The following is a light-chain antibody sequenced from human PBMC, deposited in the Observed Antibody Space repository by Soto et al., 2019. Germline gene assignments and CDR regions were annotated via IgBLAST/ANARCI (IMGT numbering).Light chain of an antibody. J-gene: IGKJ2*01. V-gene: IGKV3-15*01. CDR1: QSVNTN. CDR3: QQYNNWPPYT. CDR2: RIS. Sequence: EIVMTQSPATLSVSPGETATLSCRASQSVNTNLAWYQQKAGQAPRLLIYRISTRATGIPARFSGSGSGTEFTLTISSLQSEDFAVYYCQQYNNWPPYTFGQGTKLEIK.